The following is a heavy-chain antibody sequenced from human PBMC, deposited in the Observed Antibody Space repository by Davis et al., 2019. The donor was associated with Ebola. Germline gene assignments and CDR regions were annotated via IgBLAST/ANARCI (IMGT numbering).Heavy chain of an antibody. CDR2: INHSGST. D-gene: IGHD3-10*01. V-gene: IGHV4-34*01. CDR3: ARTVLLWFGELLYSYYYGMDV. J-gene: IGHJ6*02. CDR1: GFNFGAYT. Sequence: GSLRLSCAASGFNFGAYTMSWIRQPPGKGLEWIGEINHSGSTNYNPSLKSRVTISVDTSKNQFSLKLSSVTAADTAVYYCARTVLLWFGELLYSYYYGMDVWGQGTTVTVSS.